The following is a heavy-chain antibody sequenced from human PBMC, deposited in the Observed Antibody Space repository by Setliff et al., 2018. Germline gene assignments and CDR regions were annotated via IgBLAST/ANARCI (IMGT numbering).Heavy chain of an antibody. CDR2: TYYNGAT. CDR3: AKEYVVNSFVSNSHQHYGLDV. Sequence: SETLSLTCTVYGGSFSDYYWGWIRQSPGKRLEWIGSTYYNGATTYSPSLKSRVSISADTSKNLFSLRLKSVTAADTAVYYCAKEYVVNSFVSNSHQHYGLDVWGQGTTVTVSS. D-gene: IGHD2-21*01. J-gene: IGHJ6*02. CDR1: GGSFSDYY. V-gene: IGHV4-34*11.